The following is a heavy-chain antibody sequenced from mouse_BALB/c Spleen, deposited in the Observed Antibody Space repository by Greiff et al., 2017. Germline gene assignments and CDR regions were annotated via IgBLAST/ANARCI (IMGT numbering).Heavy chain of an antibody. CDR3: ARERYYGNAFFDY. J-gene: IGHJ2*01. Sequence: QVQLQQSGAELVRPGTSVKVSCTASGYAFTNYLIEWVKQRPGQGLEWIGVINPGSGGTNDNEKFKGKATLTADKSSSTAYMQLSSRTSDDSAVYCCARERYYGNAFFDYWGQGTTLTVSA. D-gene: IGHD2-1*01. CDR1: GYAFTNYL. V-gene: IGHV1-54*01. CDR2: INPGSGGT.